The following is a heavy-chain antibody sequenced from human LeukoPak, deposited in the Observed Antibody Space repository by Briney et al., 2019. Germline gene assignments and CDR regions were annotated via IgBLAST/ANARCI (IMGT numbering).Heavy chain of an antibody. V-gene: IGHV4-31*03. CDR2: IYYSGST. CDR1: XGSIXXGGYY. J-gene: IGHJ3*02. Sequence: TLSLTXXXXXGSIXXGGYYWSWIRQHPGRGLEWIGYIYYSGSTYYNPSLKSRVTISVDTSNNQFSLKLSSVTAADTAVYYCARVTTGMHAFDIWGQGTMVTVSS. D-gene: IGHD1-1*01. CDR3: ARVTTGMHAFDI.